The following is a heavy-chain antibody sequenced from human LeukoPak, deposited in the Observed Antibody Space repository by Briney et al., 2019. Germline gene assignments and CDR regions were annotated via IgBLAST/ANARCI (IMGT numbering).Heavy chain of an antibody. CDR2: ISSTSSAI. V-gene: IGHV3-21*05. D-gene: IGHD3-22*01. CDR3: ARDPPYYDSSGYYYNY. Sequence: GGSLRLSCAASGFTFSSYSINWVRQAPGKGLEWVSYISSTSSAIYYADSVKGRFTISRDNAKNSLYLQMNSLRAEDTAVYYCARDPPYYDSSGYYYNYWGQGTLVTVSS. CDR1: GFTFSSYS. J-gene: IGHJ4*02.